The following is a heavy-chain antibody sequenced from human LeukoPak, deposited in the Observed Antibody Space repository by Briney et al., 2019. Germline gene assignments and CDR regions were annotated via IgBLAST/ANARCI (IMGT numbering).Heavy chain of an antibody. J-gene: IGHJ5*02. D-gene: IGHD3-9*01. CDR3: ARGAGFYDILTGYYRFDWFDP. CDR2: IYHSGST. V-gene: IGHV4-30-2*01. Sequence: SEGLSLTCAVSGGSISSGGYSWSWIRQPPGKGLEWIGYIYHSGSTYYNPSLKSRVTISVDRSKNQFSLKLSSVTAADTAVYYCARGAGFYDILTGYYRFDWFDPWGQGTLVTVSS. CDR1: GGSISSGGYS.